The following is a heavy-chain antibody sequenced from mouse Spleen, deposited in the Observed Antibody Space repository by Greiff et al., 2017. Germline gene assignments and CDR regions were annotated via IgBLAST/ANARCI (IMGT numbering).Heavy chain of an antibody. Sequence: EVMLVESGGGLVQPGGSLSLSCAASGFTFTDYYMSWVRQPPGKALEWLGFIRNKANGYTTEYSASVKGRFTISRDNSQSILYLQMNALRAEDSATYYCARSSTMITYYAMDYWGQGTSVTVSS. J-gene: IGHJ4*01. V-gene: IGHV7-3*01. CDR1: GFTFTDYY. CDR3: ARSSTMITYYAMDY. D-gene: IGHD2-4*01. CDR2: IRNKANGYTT.